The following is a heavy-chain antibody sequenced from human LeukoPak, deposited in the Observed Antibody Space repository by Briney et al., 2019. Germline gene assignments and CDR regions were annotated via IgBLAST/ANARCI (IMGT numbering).Heavy chain of an antibody. D-gene: IGHD3-10*01. J-gene: IGHJ3*02. Sequence: PGGSLRLSCAASGFTFSSYSMNWVRQAPGKGLEWVSYISSSSTTIYYADSVKGRFTISRDNAKNSLYLQMNSLRAEDTAVYYCARRSPLLGSGDAFDIWGQGTMVTVSS. V-gene: IGHV3-48*04. CDR3: ARRSPLLGSGDAFDI. CDR1: GFTFSSYS. CDR2: ISSSSTTI.